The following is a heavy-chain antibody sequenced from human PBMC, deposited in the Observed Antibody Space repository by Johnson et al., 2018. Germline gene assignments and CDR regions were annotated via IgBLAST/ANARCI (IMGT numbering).Heavy chain of an antibody. D-gene: IGHD4-23*01. CDR1: GFTFSSYA. V-gene: IGHV3-30-3*01. CDR2: ISYDGSNK. CDR3: ARAPWEYGGNSDSYFDL. Sequence: QVQLVESGGGLVQPGRSLRLSCAASGFTFSSYAMHWVRQAPGKGLEWVAVISYDGSNKYYADSVKGRFTISRENSKNTLYLQMNSLSAEDTAVYYCARAPWEYGGNSDSYFDLWGRGTLVTVSS. J-gene: IGHJ2*01.